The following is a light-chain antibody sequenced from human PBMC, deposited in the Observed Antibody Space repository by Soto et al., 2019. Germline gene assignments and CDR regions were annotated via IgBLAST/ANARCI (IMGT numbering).Light chain of an antibody. Sequence: DIQMTQSPSSLSASVGDRVTITCQASQDISNYLNWYQQKPGKAPKLLIYDASNLETGVPSRFSGSGSGTDFTFTIISLQPEDIATYYYQQYDNLPLTFGGETKAEIK. CDR1: QDISNY. V-gene: IGKV1-33*01. J-gene: IGKJ4*01. CDR2: DAS. CDR3: QQYDNLPLT.